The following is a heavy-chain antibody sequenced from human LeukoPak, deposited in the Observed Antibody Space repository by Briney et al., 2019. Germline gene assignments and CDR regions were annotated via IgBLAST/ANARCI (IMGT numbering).Heavy chain of an antibody. CDR2: IYPGDSDT. CDR3: ASKGVVTAIPHDAFDI. J-gene: IGHJ3*02. CDR1: GYSFTSYW. D-gene: IGHD2-21*02. V-gene: IGHV5-51*01. Sequence: GESLKISCRGSGYSFTSYWIGWVRQMPGKGLEWMGIIYPGDSDTRYSPSFQGQVTISADKSISTAYLQWSSLKASDTAMYYCASKGVVTAIPHDAFDIWGQGTMVTVSS.